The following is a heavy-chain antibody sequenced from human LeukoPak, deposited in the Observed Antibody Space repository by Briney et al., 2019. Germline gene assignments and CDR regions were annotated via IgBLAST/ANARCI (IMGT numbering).Heavy chain of an antibody. D-gene: IGHD3-3*01. Sequence: SETLSLTCTVSGGSISNSDYYWGWIRQPAGKGLEWIGRIYTSGSTNYNPSLKSRVTISVGTSKNPFSLKLSSVTAADTAVYYCARDPYRPDVLRFLEWLWDDAFDIWGQGTMVTVSS. V-gene: IGHV4-61*02. J-gene: IGHJ3*02. CDR3: ARDPYRPDVLRFLEWLWDDAFDI. CDR2: IYTSGST. CDR1: GGSISNSDYY.